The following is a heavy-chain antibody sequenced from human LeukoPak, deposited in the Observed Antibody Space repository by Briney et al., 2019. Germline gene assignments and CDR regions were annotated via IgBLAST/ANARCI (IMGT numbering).Heavy chain of an antibody. CDR1: GYSFTSDW. V-gene: IGHV5-51*01. Sequence: GESLKISCKGSGYSFTSDWIGLVRQMPGKGLEWVVIFYPGDSDTRYSPSFQGQVTISTAKSISTAYLQWSSLKASDTAMYYCARRGATRVPFDYWGQGTLVTVSS. CDR3: ARRGATRVPFDY. D-gene: IGHD1-26*01. J-gene: IGHJ4*02. CDR2: FYPGDSDT.